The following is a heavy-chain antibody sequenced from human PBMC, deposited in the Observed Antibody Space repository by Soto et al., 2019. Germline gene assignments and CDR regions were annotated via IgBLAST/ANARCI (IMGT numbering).Heavy chain of an antibody. CDR1: GGSISSYY. CDR3: ARGARVAGIAYYYYMDV. Sequence: SETLSLTCTVSGGSISSYYWSWIRQPPGKGLEWIGYIYYSGSTNYNPSLKSRVTISVDTSKNQFSLKLSSVTAADTAVYYCARGARVAGIAYYYYMDVWGKGTTVTVSS. J-gene: IGHJ6*03. D-gene: IGHD6-19*01. V-gene: IGHV4-59*01. CDR2: IYYSGST.